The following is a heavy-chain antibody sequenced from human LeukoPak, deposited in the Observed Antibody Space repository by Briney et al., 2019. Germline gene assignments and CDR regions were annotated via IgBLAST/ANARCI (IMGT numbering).Heavy chain of an antibody. J-gene: IGHJ4*02. CDR2: IKSKTDGGTT. CDR3: TTGPALYYYDSSADY. CDR1: GFTFSNAW. V-gene: IGHV3-15*01. Sequence: GGSLRLSCAASGFTFSNAWMSWVRQAPGKGLEWVGRIKSKTDGGTTDYAAPVKGRFTISRDDSKNTLYLQMERLKTEDTAVYYCTTGPALYYYDSSADYWGQGTLVTVSS. D-gene: IGHD3-22*01.